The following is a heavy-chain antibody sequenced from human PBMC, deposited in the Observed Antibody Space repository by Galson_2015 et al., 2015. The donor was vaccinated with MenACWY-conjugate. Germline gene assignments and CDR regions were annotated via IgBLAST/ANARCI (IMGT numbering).Heavy chain of an antibody. D-gene: IGHD2-15*01. V-gene: IGHV4-59*08. CDR1: GGSINYYY. CDR2: VYYTGNT. J-gene: IGHJ4*02. CDR3: ARLGGYYDY. Sequence: SEPLSLTCTVSGGSINYYYWSWIRQPPGKGLEWIGYVYYTGNTNYYPSLTSRVTISVDTSKNQFSLKLNSVTAADTAMYYCARLGGYYDYWGQGTLVTVSS.